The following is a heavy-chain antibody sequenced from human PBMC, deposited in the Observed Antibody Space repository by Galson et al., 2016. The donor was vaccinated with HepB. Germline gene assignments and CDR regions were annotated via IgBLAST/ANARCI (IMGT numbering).Heavy chain of an antibody. CDR2: IKSKVDGGTT. J-gene: IGHJ1*01. V-gene: IGHV3-15*07. CDR1: GFTFSDAW. Sequence: SLRLSCAASGFTFSDAWMNWVRQAPGKGLEWVGHIKSKVDGGTTDYAAPVKGRFSISRADSKNTQFLQVDNLKIEDTGVYYCSTGPSGSGSYPFEHWGQGTMVTVSS. D-gene: IGHD3-10*01. CDR3: STGPSGSGSYPFEH.